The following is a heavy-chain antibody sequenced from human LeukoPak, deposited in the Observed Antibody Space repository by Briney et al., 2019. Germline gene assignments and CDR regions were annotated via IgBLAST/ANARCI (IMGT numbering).Heavy chain of an antibody. CDR2: ISAYNGIT. CDR1: GYTFTSYG. CDR3: ARDPGYYDFWSGPPYYFDY. D-gene: IGHD3-3*01. V-gene: IGHV1-18*01. Sequence: ASVKVSFKASGYTFTSYGISWVRQGPGQGLEWMGCISAYNGITNYAQKLQGRVTMITDTSTSTAYMELRSLRSDDTAVYYCARDPGYYDFWSGPPYYFDYWGQGTLVTVS. J-gene: IGHJ4*02.